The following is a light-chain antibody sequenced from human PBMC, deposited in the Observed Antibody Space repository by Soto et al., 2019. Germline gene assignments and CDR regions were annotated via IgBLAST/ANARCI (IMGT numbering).Light chain of an antibody. V-gene: IGKV3-20*01. J-gene: IGKJ5*01. Sequence: EIVMTQSPATLSVSPGERATLSCMASHSVRSSLAWYQQKPGQAPRLLIYGASSRATGIPDRFSGSGSGTDFSLTISRLEPEDFVIYYCQQYGSSPITFGQGTRLEIK. CDR3: QQYGSSPIT. CDR1: HSVRSS. CDR2: GAS.